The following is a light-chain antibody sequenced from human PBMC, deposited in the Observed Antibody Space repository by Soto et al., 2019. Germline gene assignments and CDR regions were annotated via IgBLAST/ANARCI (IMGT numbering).Light chain of an antibody. CDR3: SSYAGSNIYV. V-gene: IGLV2-8*01. J-gene: IGLJ1*01. Sequence: QSALTQPPSASGSPGQSVTISCTGTSSDVGSYNYVSWYQQNPGKAPKLIIYEVSKRPPGVPDRFSGSKSGNTASLSVSGLPAEDDGDYYCSSYAGSNIYVFGTGTKLTVL. CDR2: EVS. CDR1: SSDVGSYNY.